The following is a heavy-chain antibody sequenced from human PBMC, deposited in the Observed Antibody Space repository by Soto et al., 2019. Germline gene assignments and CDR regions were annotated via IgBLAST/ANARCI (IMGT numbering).Heavy chain of an antibody. CDR3: ARGQSGYGGNEFDY. CDR2: SNAGNGNT. D-gene: IGHD6-25*01. Sequence: GASVKVSCKASGYTFTSHAMHWVRQAPGQRLEWMGWSNAGNGNTKYSQEFQGRVTITRDTSASTAYMELSSLRSEDMAVYYCARGQSGYGGNEFDYWGQGTLVTVSS. J-gene: IGHJ4*02. V-gene: IGHV1-3*02. CDR1: GYTFTSHA.